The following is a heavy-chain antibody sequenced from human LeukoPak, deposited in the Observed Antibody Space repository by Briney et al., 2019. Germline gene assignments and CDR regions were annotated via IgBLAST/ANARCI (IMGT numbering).Heavy chain of an antibody. CDR2: IYYSGST. CDR1: GGSISSYY. J-gene: IGHJ4*02. Sequence: SETLSLTCTVSGGSISSYYWSWIRQPPGKGLEWIGYIYYSGSTNYNPSLKSRVTISVDTSKNQFSLKLSSVTAADTAVYYCARRCDNFDRWGQGTLVTVSS. CDR3: ARRCDNFDR. V-gene: IGHV4-59*08. D-gene: IGHD5-24*01.